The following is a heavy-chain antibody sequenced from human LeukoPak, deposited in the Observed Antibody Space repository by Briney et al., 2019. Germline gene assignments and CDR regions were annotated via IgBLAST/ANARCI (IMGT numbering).Heavy chain of an antibody. CDR2: ISYDGSNK. CDR1: RFTFSTYG. CDR3: ARETEAFDY. J-gene: IGHJ4*02. V-gene: IGHV3-30*19. Sequence: GGSLGLSCAASRFTFSTYGMHWVRQAPGKGLEWVAVISYDGSNKYYTDSVKGRFIISRDKSKNTLYLQMDSLRAEDTAVYYCARETEAFDYWGQGTLVTVSS.